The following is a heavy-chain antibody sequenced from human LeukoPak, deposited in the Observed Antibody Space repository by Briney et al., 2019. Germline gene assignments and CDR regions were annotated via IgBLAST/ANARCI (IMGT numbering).Heavy chain of an antibody. CDR3: ARSPKMATISRTGYYYGMDV. J-gene: IGHJ6*02. CDR2: IYYSGSI. D-gene: IGHD5-24*01. V-gene: IGHV4-59*12. Sequence: PSETLSLTCTVSGGSISTYYWSWIRQPPGKGLEWIGYIYYSGSINYNPSLKSRVTISVDTSKNQFSLKLSSVTAADTAVYYCARSPKMATISRTGYYYGMDVWGQGTTVTVSS. CDR1: GGSISTYY.